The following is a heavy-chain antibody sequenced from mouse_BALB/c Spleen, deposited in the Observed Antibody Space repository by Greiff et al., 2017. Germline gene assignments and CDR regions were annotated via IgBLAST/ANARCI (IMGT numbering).Heavy chain of an antibody. CDR2: IDPANGNT. D-gene: IGHD1-2*01. CDR3: AREGLSATDYFDY. Sequence: EVKLVESGAELVKPGASVKLSCTASGFNIKDTYMHWVKQRPEQGLEWIGRIDPANGNTKYDPKFQGKATITADTSSNTAYLQLSSLTSEDTAVYYCAREGLSATDYFDYWGQGTTLTVSS. J-gene: IGHJ2*01. V-gene: IGHV14-3*02. CDR1: GFNIKDTY.